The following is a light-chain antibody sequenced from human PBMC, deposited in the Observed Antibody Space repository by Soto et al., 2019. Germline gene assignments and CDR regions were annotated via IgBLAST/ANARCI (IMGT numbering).Light chain of an antibody. CDR1: QSISSF. CDR3: QQRRNLPLT. V-gene: IGKV3-11*01. Sequence: EIVLTQSPATLSLSPGERATLSCRASQSISSFLAWYQQKRGQAPRLLIYDASNRATGIPVRFSGSGSGTDFTLTISSLEPEDFAVYYCQQRRNLPLTFGGGTKVEIK. J-gene: IGKJ4*01. CDR2: DAS.